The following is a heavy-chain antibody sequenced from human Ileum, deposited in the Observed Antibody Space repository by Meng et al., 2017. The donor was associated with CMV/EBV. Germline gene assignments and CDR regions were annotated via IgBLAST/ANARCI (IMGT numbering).Heavy chain of an antibody. Sequence: ASVKVSCKASGYTFTSYYMHWVRQAPGQGLEWMGIINPSGGSTSYAQKFQGRVTMTRDTSTSTVYMGLSSLRSEDTAVYYCARDLVVPAAILYYGMDVWGQGTTVTVSS. V-gene: IGHV1-46*01. CDR2: INPSGGST. CDR1: GYTFTSYY. J-gene: IGHJ6*02. D-gene: IGHD2-2*01. CDR3: ARDLVVPAAILYYGMDV.